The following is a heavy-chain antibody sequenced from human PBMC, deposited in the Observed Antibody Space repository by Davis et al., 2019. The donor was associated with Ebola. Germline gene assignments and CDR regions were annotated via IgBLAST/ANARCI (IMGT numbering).Heavy chain of an antibody. CDR2: IWYDGSNK. CDR3: ARDPGGVYCSSTSCYTTGGRFDY. CDR1: GFTFSSYG. D-gene: IGHD2-2*02. Sequence: PGGSLRLSCAASGFTFSSYGMHWVRQAPGKGLEWVAVIWYDGSNKYYADSVKGRFTISRDNSKNTLYLQMNSLRAEDTAVYYCARDPGGVYCSSTSCYTTGGRFDYWGQGTLVTVSS. V-gene: IGHV3-33*01. J-gene: IGHJ4*02.